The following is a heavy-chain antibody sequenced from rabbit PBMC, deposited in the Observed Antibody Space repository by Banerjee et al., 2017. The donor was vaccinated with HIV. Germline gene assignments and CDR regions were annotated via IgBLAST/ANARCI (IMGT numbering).Heavy chain of an antibody. CDR2: IATGSSDNT. Sequence: QEQLVESGGGLVQPEGSLTLTCKASGFDFSSNAMCWVRQAPGKGPEWIACIATGSSDNTYYASWAKGRFTISKTSSTTVTLQMTSLTAADTATYFCARDGSSYYTLLNLWGPGTLVTVS. CDR3: ARDGSSYYTLLNL. J-gene: IGHJ4*01. CDR1: GFDFSSNA. D-gene: IGHD8-1*01. V-gene: IGHV1S45*01.